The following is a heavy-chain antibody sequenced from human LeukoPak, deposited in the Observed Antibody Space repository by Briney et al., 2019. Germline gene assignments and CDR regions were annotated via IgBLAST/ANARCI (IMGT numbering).Heavy chain of an antibody. D-gene: IGHD3-3*01. CDR1: GFTFSSYA. J-gene: IGHJ5*02. CDR2: ISYDGSNK. CDR3: ARDARITIFGVAPHWKSGFDP. V-gene: IGHV3-30*04. Sequence: GGSLRLSCAACGFTFSSYAMHWVRQAPGKGLERVAVISYDGSNKYYADSVKGRFTISRDNSKNTLYLQMNSLRAEDTAVYHCARDARITIFGVAPHWKSGFDPWGQGTLVTVSS.